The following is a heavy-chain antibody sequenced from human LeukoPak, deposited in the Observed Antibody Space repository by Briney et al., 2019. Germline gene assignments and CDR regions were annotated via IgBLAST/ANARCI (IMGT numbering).Heavy chain of an antibody. CDR2: IYYRGST. CDR3: ARRDIAAPYNWYDP. J-gene: IGHJ5*02. CDR1: GGSLSIRSDL. V-gene: IGHV4-39*01. Sequence: AEPVSLLCSLCGGSLSIRSDLWRRIRQPPAKVLEGNGRIYYRGSTYYNPTLKSRVTISVDTSKNQSSLKLSSVTAADTAVYYCARRDIAAPYNWYDPWGQGTLLTVSS. D-gene: IGHD6-6*01.